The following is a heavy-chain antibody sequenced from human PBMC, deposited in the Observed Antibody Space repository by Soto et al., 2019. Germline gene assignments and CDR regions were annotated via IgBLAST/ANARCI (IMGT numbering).Heavy chain of an antibody. D-gene: IGHD5-18*01. CDR1: GFTLSDYY. V-gene: IGHV3-11*01. CDR3: ARRSVDTAMYFDY. Sequence: PVGSLRLSCAASGFTLSDYYMAWIRPAPGKGLEWVSYISNSGDIIYYADSVKGRFTISRDNAKKSLFLQMSSLRAEDTAVYYCARRSVDTAMYFDYWGQGTLVTVSS. J-gene: IGHJ4*02. CDR2: ISNSGDII.